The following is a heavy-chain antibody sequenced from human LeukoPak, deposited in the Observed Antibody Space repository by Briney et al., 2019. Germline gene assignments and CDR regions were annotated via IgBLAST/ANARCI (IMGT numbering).Heavy chain of an antibody. V-gene: IGHV1-18*01. Sequence: EASVKVSCKASGYTFTSYGISWVRQAPGQGLEWMGWISAYNGNTNYAQKLQGRVTMTTDTSTSTAYMELRSLRSDDTAVCYCARPADGSGIPSGAFDIWGQGTMVTVSS. CDR3: ARPADGSGIPSGAFDI. D-gene: IGHD3-10*01. CDR1: GYTFTSYG. CDR2: ISAYNGNT. J-gene: IGHJ3*02.